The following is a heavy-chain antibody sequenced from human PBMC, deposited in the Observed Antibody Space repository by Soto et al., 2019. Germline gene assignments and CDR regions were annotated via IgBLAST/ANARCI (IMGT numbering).Heavy chain of an antibody. CDR3: ARAVNDIPQDV. CDR1: GYTFTSYA. V-gene: IGHV1-3*01. Sequence: EASVKVSCKASGYTFTSYAMHWVRQALGQRLEWMGWINAGNGNTKYSQKFQGRVTITRDTSASTAYMELSSLRSEDTAVYYCARAVNDIPQDVWGQGTLVTVSS. J-gene: IGHJ4*02. CDR2: INAGNGNT. D-gene: IGHD3-9*01.